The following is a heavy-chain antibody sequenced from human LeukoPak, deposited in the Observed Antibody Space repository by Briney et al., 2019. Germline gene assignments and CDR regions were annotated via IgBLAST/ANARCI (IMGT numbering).Heavy chain of an antibody. CDR2: INPNSGGT. Sequence: ASVKVSCKASRYTFTGYYMHWVRQAPGQGLEWMGWINPNSGGTNYAQKFQGRVTMTRDTSISTAYMELSRLRSDDTAVYYCARDHYDILTGYYESYGMDVWGQGTTVTVSS. V-gene: IGHV1-2*02. D-gene: IGHD3-9*01. CDR1: RYTFTGYY. CDR3: ARDHYDILTGYYESYGMDV. J-gene: IGHJ6*02.